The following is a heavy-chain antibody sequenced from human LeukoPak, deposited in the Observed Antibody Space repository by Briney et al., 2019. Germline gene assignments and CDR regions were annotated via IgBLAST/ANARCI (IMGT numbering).Heavy chain of an antibody. J-gene: IGHJ2*01. V-gene: IGHV1-69*04. CDR1: GGTFSSYA. Sequence: ASVKVSCKASGGTFSSYAISWVRQAPGQGLEWMGRIIPILGIANYAQKFQGRVTITADKSTSTAYMELSSLRSEDTAVYYCAVSQKGPTRRFDLWGRGTLVTVSS. CDR2: IIPILGIA. CDR3: AVSQKGPTRRFDL.